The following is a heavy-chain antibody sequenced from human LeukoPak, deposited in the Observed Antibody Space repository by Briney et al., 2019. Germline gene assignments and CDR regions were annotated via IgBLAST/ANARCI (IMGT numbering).Heavy chain of an antibody. CDR3: ARDQGALGRWFDP. CDR1: GGSISNYY. D-gene: IGHD3-10*01. Sequence: SETLSLTCTVSGGSISNYYWSWIRQSPGKGLEWIGYIYHSGSTKYNPSLNSRVTISADTSKNQFSLRLNSVTAADTAVYFCARDQGALGRWFDPWGQGTPVTVPS. CDR2: IYHSGST. V-gene: IGHV4-59*01. J-gene: IGHJ5*02.